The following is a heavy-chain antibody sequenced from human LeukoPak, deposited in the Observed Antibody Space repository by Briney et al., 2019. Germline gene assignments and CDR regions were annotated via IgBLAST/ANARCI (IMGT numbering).Heavy chain of an antibody. V-gene: IGHV3-30*18. CDR3: AKDPEWSGELSVSFDY. CDR2: ISYDGSNK. CDR1: GFTFSSYG. J-gene: IGHJ4*02. D-gene: IGHD3-10*01. Sequence: PGRSLRLSCAASGFTFSSYGMHWVRQAPGKGLEWVAVISYDGSNKYYADSVKGRFTISRDNSKNTLYLQMNSLRAEDTAVYYCAKDPEWSGELSVSFDYWGQGTLVTVSS.